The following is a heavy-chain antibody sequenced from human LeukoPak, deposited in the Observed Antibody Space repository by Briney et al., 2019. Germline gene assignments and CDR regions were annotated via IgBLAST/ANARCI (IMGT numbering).Heavy chain of an antibody. Sequence: ASVKVSCKASGYTFTSYAMHWVRQAPGQRLEWMGWINAGNGNTKYSQKFQGRVTVTRDTSASTAYMELSSLRSEDTAVYYCARDPNKWFGEFLDYWGQGTLVTVSS. J-gene: IGHJ4*02. CDR2: INAGNGNT. CDR1: GYTFTSYA. CDR3: ARDPNKWFGEFLDY. D-gene: IGHD3-10*01. V-gene: IGHV1-3*01.